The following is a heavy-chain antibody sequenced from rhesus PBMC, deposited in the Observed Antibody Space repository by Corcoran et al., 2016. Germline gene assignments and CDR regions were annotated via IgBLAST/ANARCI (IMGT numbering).Heavy chain of an antibody. CDR3: ARTYFYDSGYYYYFDY. J-gene: IGHJ4*01. CDR2: IYGSSGKT. CDR1: DSSLSNNY. Sequence: QVQLQESGPGLGKPSETLSLASAASDSSLSNNYWHWLSQPPAKGLAWIGFIYGSSGKTHDNPSLKSRVTISNDTSKNQFSLKLSSVTAADTAVYYCARTYFYDSGYYYYFDYWGQGVLVTVSS. V-gene: IGHV4-147*01. D-gene: IGHD3-28*01.